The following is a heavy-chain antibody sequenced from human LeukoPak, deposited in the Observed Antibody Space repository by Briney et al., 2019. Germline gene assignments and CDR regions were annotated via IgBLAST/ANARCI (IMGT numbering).Heavy chain of an antibody. CDR1: GFTFSSYN. V-gene: IGHV3-23*01. D-gene: IGHD3-10*01. CDR2: ISGSGGST. Sequence: GGSLRLSCAASGFTFSSYNMKWVRQAPGKGLEWVSAISGSGGSTYYADSVKGRFTISRDNSKNTLYLQMNSLRAEATAVYYCAKRSTGFEDYWGQGTLVTVSS. CDR3: AKRSTGFEDY. J-gene: IGHJ4*02.